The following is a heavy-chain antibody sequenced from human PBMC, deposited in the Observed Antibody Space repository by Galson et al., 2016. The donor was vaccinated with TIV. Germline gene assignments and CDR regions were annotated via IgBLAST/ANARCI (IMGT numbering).Heavy chain of an antibody. J-gene: IGHJ4*02. V-gene: IGHV1-2*04. D-gene: IGHD6-19*01. CDR1: GYTFSDYY. Sequence: SVKVSCKASGYTFSDYYMHWVRQAPGQGLEWMGWINPNTGGTNHAQKFQGWVGMTRDTSINTAYMELSRLKSDDTAVYYCARDDGYTSGSDYWGQGTQVTV. CDR3: ARDDGYTSGSDY. CDR2: INPNTGGT.